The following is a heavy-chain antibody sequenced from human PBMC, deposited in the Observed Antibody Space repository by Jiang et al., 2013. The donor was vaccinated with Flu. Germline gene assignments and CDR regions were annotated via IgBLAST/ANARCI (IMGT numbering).Heavy chain of an antibody. V-gene: IGHV3-48*01. CDR2: INSISTII. D-gene: IGHD6-13*01. Sequence: VQLVESGGGLIQPGGSLRLSCVTSAFTFSDYSMNWVRQAPGKGLEWVSYINSISTIIYYADSVKGRFTISRDSAKNSLFLQMNSLRAEDTAVYYCARSWAAADNYFYYGLDVWGQGTTVTVSS. CDR3: ARSWAAADNYFYYGLDV. J-gene: IGHJ6*02. CDR1: AFTFSDYS.